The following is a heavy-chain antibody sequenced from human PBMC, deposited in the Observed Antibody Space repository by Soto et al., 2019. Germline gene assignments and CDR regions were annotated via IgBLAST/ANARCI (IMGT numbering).Heavy chain of an antibody. CDR1: GFTFSSNA. CDR2: ISGSGGST. CDR3: AKGGGYLRFDP. J-gene: IGHJ5*02. D-gene: IGHD1-26*01. Sequence: GGSLRLSCAASGFTFSSNAMSWVRQAPGKGLEWVSAISGSGGSTYYADSVKGRFTISRDNSKTTLYLQMNSLRAEDTAVYYCAKGGGYLRFDPWGQGTLVTVSS. V-gene: IGHV3-23*01.